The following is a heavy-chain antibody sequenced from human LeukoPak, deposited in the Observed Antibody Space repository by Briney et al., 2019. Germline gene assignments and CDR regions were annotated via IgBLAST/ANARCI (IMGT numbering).Heavy chain of an antibody. CDR1: GYTLRDYY. J-gene: IGHJ6*02. CDR2: LNPHSGGT. Sequence: ASVKVSCEASGYTLRDYYIYWVRQAPGQGLEWLGWLNPHSGGTNYAQKFQGRVTLTSDTSISTAYMELSLLTSDDTAIYYCAREISSIAAAGTSYYYYGMDVWGQGTTVTVSS. V-gene: IGHV1-2*02. CDR3: AREISSIAAAGTSYYYYGMDV. D-gene: IGHD6-13*01.